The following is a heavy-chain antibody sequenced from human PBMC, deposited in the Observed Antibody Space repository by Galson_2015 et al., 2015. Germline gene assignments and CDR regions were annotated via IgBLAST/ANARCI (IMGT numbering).Heavy chain of an antibody. V-gene: IGHV1-2*04. Sequence: SVKVSCKASGYTFTGYYMHWARQAPGQGLEWMGWINPNSGGTNYAQKFQGWVTMTRDTSISTAYMELSRLRSDDTAVYYCAAGIAVAGTGHAFEIWGQGTMVTVSS. J-gene: IGHJ3*02. D-gene: IGHD6-19*01. CDR3: AAGIAVAGTGHAFEI. CDR1: GYTFTGYY. CDR2: INPNSGGT.